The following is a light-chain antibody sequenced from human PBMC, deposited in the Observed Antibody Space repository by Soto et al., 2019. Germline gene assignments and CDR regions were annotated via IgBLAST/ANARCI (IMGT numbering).Light chain of an antibody. CDR2: GAS. V-gene: IGKV3-15*01. J-gene: IGKJ1*01. Sequence: EIVMTQSPATLSLSPGERATLSCRASQSVSSDLAWYHQKPGQAPRLLIYGASTRATGIPARFSGSGSGTEFTLTINSLKSEDFAVYYCQQYNNWTRTFGQGTKVDIK. CDR1: QSVSSD. CDR3: QQYNNWTRT.